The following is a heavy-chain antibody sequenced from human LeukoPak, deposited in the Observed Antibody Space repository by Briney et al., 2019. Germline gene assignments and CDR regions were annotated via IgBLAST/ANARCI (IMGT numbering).Heavy chain of an antibody. CDR1: GLRFSDYY. Sequence: GGSLRLSCAASGLRFSDYYVSWIRRAPGKGLQWVSYISSGGDIMHYADSVKGRFTSSRDNAKNSLYLQMNSLRAEDMALYYCAREKMAAAGTSDYWGQGTLVTVSS. J-gene: IGHJ4*02. D-gene: IGHD6-13*01. CDR3: AREKMAAAGTSDY. CDR2: ISSGGDIM. V-gene: IGHV3-11*01.